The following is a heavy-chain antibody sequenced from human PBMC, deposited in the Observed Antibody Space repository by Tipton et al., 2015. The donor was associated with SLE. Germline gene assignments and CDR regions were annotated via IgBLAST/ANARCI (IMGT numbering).Heavy chain of an antibody. J-gene: IGHJ4*02. CDR2: VYYGGST. Sequence: TLSLTCTVSGDSITYYYWSWIRQPPGKGLEWIGYVYYGGSTNYNPSLKSRVTISLDTSKNQFSLQLSSVTAADTAVYYCARGVLGGSYPYWGQGALVTVSS. D-gene: IGHD1-26*01. CDR1: GDSITYYY. CDR3: ARGVLGGSYPY. V-gene: IGHV4-59*01.